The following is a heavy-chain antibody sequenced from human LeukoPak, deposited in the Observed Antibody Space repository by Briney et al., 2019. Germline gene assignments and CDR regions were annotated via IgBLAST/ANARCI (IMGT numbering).Heavy chain of an antibody. D-gene: IGHD1-26*01. V-gene: IGHV4-38-2*02. Sequence: SETLSLTCSVSGYSITSDYYWGWIRQAPGKGLEWIGSIYHSGNTYYNPSPSLKSRITISVDTSKSQFSLSLGSVTAADTAIYCCARDRATTTEGFDYWGQGTLVTVSS. CDR1: GYSITSDYY. CDR3: ARDRATTTEGFDY. CDR2: IYHSGNT. J-gene: IGHJ4*02.